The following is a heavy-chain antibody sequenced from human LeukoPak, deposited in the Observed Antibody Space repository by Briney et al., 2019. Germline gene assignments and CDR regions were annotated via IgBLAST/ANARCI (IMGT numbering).Heavy chain of an antibody. CDR3: AKGEQWLEYFQH. Sequence: GGSLRLSCAASGFTFSSYWMHWVRQAPGKGLVWVSRISTDGSSTSYADPVKGRFTISRDNAKNTLYLQMNGLRAEDTAVYYCAKGEQWLEYFQHWGQGTLVTVSS. CDR2: ISTDGSST. V-gene: IGHV3-74*01. D-gene: IGHD6-19*01. J-gene: IGHJ1*01. CDR1: GFTFSSYW.